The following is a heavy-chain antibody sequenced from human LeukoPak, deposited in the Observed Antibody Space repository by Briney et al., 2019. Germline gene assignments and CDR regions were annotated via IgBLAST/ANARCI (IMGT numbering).Heavy chain of an antibody. J-gene: IGHJ4*02. Sequence: GASVRVSCKASGYTFTTSDINWVRQATGQGLEWMGWLNPNSGNTAYAQKFQGRVIMTRNTSKSTAYMELSSLRSEDTAVYYCARGGSYPRRFDYWGQGTLVTVSS. V-gene: IGHV1-8*01. CDR1: GYTFTTSD. CDR2: LNPNSGNT. D-gene: IGHD1-26*01. CDR3: ARGGSYPRRFDY.